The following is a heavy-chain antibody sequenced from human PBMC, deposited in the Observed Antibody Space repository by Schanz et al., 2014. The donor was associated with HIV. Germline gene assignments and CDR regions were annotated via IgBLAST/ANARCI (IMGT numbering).Heavy chain of an antibody. V-gene: IGHV1-2*02. CDR1: GYIFTDYY. J-gene: IGHJ4*02. Sequence: QVQLVQSGAEVKKPGASVKVSCKTSGYIFTDYYVHWVRQAPGQGLEWLGWINPNSGGTNYAQKFQGRVTMTRDTSISTADMELSRLRSDDTAVYYCARVGRAYYYDSSGGIDYWGQGTLVTVSS. CDR3: ARVGRAYYYDSSGGIDY. D-gene: IGHD3-22*01. CDR2: INPNSGGT.